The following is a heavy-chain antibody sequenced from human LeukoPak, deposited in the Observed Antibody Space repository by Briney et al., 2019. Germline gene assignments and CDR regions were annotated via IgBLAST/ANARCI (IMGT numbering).Heavy chain of an antibody. Sequence: SETLSLTCSVSGDSISLSFYYWGWIRQPPGKALEWIGSVYYSGTTSYNPSLKSRVTISVDTSKNQFSLKLSSVTAADTAVYYCARVWGGNDFWSGYLSGSYYYYMDVWGKGTTVTVSS. D-gene: IGHD3-3*01. CDR2: VYYSGTT. J-gene: IGHJ6*03. CDR3: ARVWGGNDFWSGYLSGSYYYYMDV. V-gene: IGHV4-39*07. CDR1: GDSISLSFYY.